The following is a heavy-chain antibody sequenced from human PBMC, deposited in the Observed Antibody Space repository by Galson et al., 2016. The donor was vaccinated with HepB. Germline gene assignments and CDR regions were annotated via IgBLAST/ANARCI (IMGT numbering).Heavy chain of an antibody. Sequence: SVKVSCKASGYTFMSHGISWVRQAPGQGLAWMGWINTYNGDTKYGQKVQGRVTMTTDTSTRTAYMELRSLRSDDTAVYYCARDMTTLSTNYFYSYMDVWGKGTTVTVSS. J-gene: IGHJ6*03. D-gene: IGHD4-11*01. CDR3: ARDMTTLSTNYFYSYMDV. CDR1: GYTFMSHG. V-gene: IGHV1-18*04. CDR2: INTYNGDT.